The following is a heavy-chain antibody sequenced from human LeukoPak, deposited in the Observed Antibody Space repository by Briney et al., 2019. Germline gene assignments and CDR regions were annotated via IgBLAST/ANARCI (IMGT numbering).Heavy chain of an antibody. Sequence: RASVKLSCNASGGTFSSYAFSWVRQAPGQGLEWMGRIIPTRGIANYAQKFQGIVTITADKSTSTAYMELSSLRSEDAVVYYCGREAPRTDCSGGSCYSFVDYWGQGTLVTVSS. CDR3: GREAPRTDCSGGSCYSFVDY. J-gene: IGHJ4*02. D-gene: IGHD2-15*01. CDR1: GGTFSSYA. V-gene: IGHV1-69*04. CDR2: IIPTRGIA.